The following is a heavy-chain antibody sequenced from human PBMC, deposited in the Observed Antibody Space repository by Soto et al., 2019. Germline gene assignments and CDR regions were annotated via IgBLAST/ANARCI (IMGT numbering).Heavy chain of an antibody. CDR3: ARGVVTAPDGSGLDV. V-gene: IGHV4-4*07. CDR2: IYTSGST. D-gene: IGHD2-21*02. Sequence: SETLSLTCIVSGGSISSYYWSWIRQPAGKGLEWIGRIYTSGSTNYNPSLKSRVTMSVDTSKNQFSLKLSSVTAADTAVYYCARGVVTAPDGSGLDVWGQGTTVTVSS. CDR1: GGSISSYY. J-gene: IGHJ6*02.